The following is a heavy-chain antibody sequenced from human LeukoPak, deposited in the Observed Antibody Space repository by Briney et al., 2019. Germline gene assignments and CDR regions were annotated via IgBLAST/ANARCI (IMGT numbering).Heavy chain of an antibody. V-gene: IGHV4-4*09. CDR3: ARVGAHYYYYMDV. CDR1: GGSISSYY. Sequence: SETLSLTCTVSGGSISSYYWSWIRQPPGKGLEWIGYIYTSGSTNYNPSLKSRVTISVDTSMNQFSLKLSSVTAADTAVYYCARVGAHYYYYMDVWGKGTTVTVSS. CDR2: IYTSGST. J-gene: IGHJ6*03. D-gene: IGHD3-16*01.